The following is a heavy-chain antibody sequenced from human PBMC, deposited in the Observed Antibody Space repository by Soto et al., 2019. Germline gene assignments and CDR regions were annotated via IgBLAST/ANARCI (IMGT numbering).Heavy chain of an antibody. D-gene: IGHD2-15*01. CDR1: GFTFTSSA. CDR2: IVVGSGNT. V-gene: IGHV1-58*01. CDR3: VAGPGGSPDDDAFDI. J-gene: IGHJ3*02. Sequence: SVKVSCKASGFTFTSSAVQWVRQARGQRLEWIGWIVVGSGNTNYAQKFQERVTITRDMSTSTAYMELSSLRSEDTAVYYCVAGPGGSPDDDAFDIWGQGTMVTVSS.